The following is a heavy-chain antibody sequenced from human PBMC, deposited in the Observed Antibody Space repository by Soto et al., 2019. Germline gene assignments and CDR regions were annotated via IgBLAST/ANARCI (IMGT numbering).Heavy chain of an antibody. CDR3: ARTAVEVGANCFDS. V-gene: IGHV4-59*01. CDR2: IYYSGST. D-gene: IGHD1-26*01. Sequence: LSLTCTVSGGSISSYYWSWIRQPPGKGLEWIGYIYYSGSTNYNPSLKSRVTISVDTSKNQFSLKLSSVTAADTAVYYCARTAVEVGANCFDSWGQGTLVTVSS. CDR1: GGSISSYY. J-gene: IGHJ4*01.